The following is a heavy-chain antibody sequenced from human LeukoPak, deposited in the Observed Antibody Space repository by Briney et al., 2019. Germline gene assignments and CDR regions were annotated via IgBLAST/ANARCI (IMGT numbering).Heavy chain of an antibody. J-gene: IGHJ4*02. D-gene: IGHD6-13*01. V-gene: IGHV3-74*01. Sequence: GGSLRLSCAASGFTFRSYWMHWVRQAPGKGLVWVSPIHGGGSDIYYADSVKGRFTVSRDNAKNSLYLQVNSLRAEDTAVYYCLRIPTYSSSRQLDYLGGGTLVSVSS. CDR2: IHGGGSDI. CDR1: GFTFRSYW. CDR3: LRIPTYSSSRQLDY.